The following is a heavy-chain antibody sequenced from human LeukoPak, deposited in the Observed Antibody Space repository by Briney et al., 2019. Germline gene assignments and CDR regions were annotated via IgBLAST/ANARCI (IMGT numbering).Heavy chain of an antibody. D-gene: IGHD3-16*01. V-gene: IGHV3-33*01. CDR1: GFSFSTYG. CDR3: AGDTSPGGDYYFDY. Sequence: GGSLRLSCAASGFSFSTYGMHWVRQAPGKGLEWVALIWNAGTNTYYADSVKGRFTISRDNSKNTLYLQMNSLRAEDTAVYYCAGDTSPGGDYYFDYWGQGTLVIVSS. J-gene: IGHJ4*02. CDR2: IWNAGTNT.